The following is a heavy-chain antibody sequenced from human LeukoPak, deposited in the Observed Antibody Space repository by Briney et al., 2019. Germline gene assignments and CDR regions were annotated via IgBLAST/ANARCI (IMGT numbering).Heavy chain of an antibody. J-gene: IGHJ4*02. Sequence: PGGSLRLSCAASGFTFTSYVMTWVRQAPGKGLEWVSAVSGVGGSTYYAESVKGRFTISRDNSKNTLYLQTNSLRGGDTAVYYCVKGGPRGYSYGYMVYWGQGTLVTVSS. CDR3: VKGGPRGYSYGYMVY. D-gene: IGHD5-18*01. CDR2: VSGVGGST. V-gene: IGHV3-23*01. CDR1: GFTFTSYV.